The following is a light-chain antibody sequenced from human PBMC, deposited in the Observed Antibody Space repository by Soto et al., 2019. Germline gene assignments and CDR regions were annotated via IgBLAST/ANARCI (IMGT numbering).Light chain of an antibody. J-gene: IGKJ1*01. CDR1: QSVSSN. Sequence: EIVMTQSPATLSASPGERATLSCRASQSVSSNLAWYQQKPGQAPRLLIYGASTRATGIPARFSGSGSGTEFTLTISSLQSEDFAVYYCQHYNNWPRTFGQGPKVEIK. CDR3: QHYNNWPRT. V-gene: IGKV3-15*01. CDR2: GAS.